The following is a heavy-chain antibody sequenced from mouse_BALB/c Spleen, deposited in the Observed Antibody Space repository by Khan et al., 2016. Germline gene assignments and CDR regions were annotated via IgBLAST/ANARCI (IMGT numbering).Heavy chain of an antibody. CDR1: GFTFSYFG. V-gene: IGHV5-17*02. CDR3: ARFGNFGYFDV. CDR2: ISYDNSTV. Sequence: EVELVESGGGLVQPGGSRKLSCAASGFTFSYFGMHWVRQAPEKGLEWVAFISYDNSTVYYADPVKGRFTISRDTPKNTLFLQMSSLRSADTAIXYCARFGNFGYFDVWGAGTTVTVSS. J-gene: IGHJ1*01. D-gene: IGHD2-1*01.